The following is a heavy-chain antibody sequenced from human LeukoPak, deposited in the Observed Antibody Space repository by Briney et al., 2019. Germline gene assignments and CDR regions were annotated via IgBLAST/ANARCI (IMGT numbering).Heavy chain of an antibody. D-gene: IGHD6-19*01. Sequence: PSETLSLTCGVSGYSISSGYYWGWIRQPPGKGLEWIGSIYHSGRTYYNPSLKSRVTISVDTPKNQFSLKPTSVTAADTAVYYCATEVGQWLVRTWGQGTLVTVSS. J-gene: IGHJ5*02. CDR3: ATEVGQWLVRT. CDR1: GYSISSGYY. CDR2: IYHSGRT. V-gene: IGHV4-38-2*01.